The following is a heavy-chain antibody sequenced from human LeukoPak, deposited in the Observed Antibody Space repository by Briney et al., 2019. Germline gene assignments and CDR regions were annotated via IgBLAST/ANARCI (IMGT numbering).Heavy chain of an antibody. CDR3: ARGDLDSSGYHDY. D-gene: IGHD3-22*01. CDR2: INHSGST. Sequence: PSETLSLTSAVYGGSFSGYYWSWIRQPPGKGLEWIGEINHSGSTNYNPSLKSRVTISVDTSKNQFSLKLSSVTAADTAVYYCARGDLDSSGYHDYWGQGTLVTVSS. V-gene: IGHV4-34*01. J-gene: IGHJ4*02. CDR1: GGSFSGYY.